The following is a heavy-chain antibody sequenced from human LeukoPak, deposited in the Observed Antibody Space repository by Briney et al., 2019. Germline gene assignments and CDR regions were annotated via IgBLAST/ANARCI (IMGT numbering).Heavy chain of an antibody. V-gene: IGHV4-4*02. CDR1: GGSIRSSNW. Sequence: PSGTLSLTCAVSGGSIRSSNWWSWVRQPPGKGLEWIGEIYQSGITNYNPSLKSRVTISVDKSKNQFSLKLSSVTAADTAVYYCARDLDDSSGYYYVGAFDIWGQGTMVTVSS. CDR3: ARDLDDSSGYYYVGAFDI. CDR2: IYQSGIT. J-gene: IGHJ3*02. D-gene: IGHD3-22*01.